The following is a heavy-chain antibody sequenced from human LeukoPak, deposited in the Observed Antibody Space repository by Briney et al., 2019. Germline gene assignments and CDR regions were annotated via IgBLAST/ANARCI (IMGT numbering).Heavy chain of an antibody. CDR1: GFTFDDYA. V-gene: IGHV3-9*01. CDR2: VSWNSGSI. Sequence: GGSLRLSCAASGFTFDDYAMHWVRQAPGKGLEWVSGVSWNSGSIGYADSVKGRFTISRDNAKNSLYLQMNSLRAEDTALYYCAKDRHKYYYDSSVDYWGQGTLVTVSS. J-gene: IGHJ4*02. D-gene: IGHD3-22*01. CDR3: AKDRHKYYYDSSVDY.